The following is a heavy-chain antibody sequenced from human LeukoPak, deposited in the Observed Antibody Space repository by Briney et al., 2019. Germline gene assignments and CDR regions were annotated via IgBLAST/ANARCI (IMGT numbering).Heavy chain of an antibody. CDR2: ISGSGGST. V-gene: IGHV3-23*01. CDR1: GFTFSSYA. J-gene: IGHJ6*02. D-gene: IGHD1-14*01. Sequence: GGSLTLSCAASGFTFSSYAMSWVRQAPGKGLEWVSAISGSGGSTYYADSEKRRFTISRDNSKHTLYLQMNSLRAEDTAVYYCAKDRNFLFYYYGMDVWGQGTTVTVSS. CDR3: AKDRNFLFYYYGMDV.